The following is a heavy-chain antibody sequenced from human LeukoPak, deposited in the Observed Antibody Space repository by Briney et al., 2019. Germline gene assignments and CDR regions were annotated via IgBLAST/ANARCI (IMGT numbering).Heavy chain of an antibody. CDR2: LSASGGST. V-gene: IGHV3-23*01. CDR3: AKHSTVAGTAVTYYYYYMEV. J-gene: IGHJ6*03. D-gene: IGHD6-19*01. CDR1: GFTFSSYS. Sequence: GGSLRLSCAASGFTFSSYSMNWVRQAPGKGLEWVATLSASGGSTYSADSVKGRFIFSRDNSKNSLYLQMDSLRAEDTAVYYCAKHSTVAGTAVTYYYYYMEVWGIGTTVTVSS.